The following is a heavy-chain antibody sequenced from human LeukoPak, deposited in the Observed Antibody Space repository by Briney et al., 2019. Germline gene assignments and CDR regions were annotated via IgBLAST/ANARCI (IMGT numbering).Heavy chain of an antibody. CDR1: GFTFSSYW. Sequence: GGSLRLSCAASGFTFSSYWMSWVRQAPGKGLEWVANIKQDGSEKYYVGSVKGRFTISRDNAKNSLYLQMNSLRAEDTAVYYCARDVEYSYGYEYYYYGMDVWGQGTTVTVSS. V-gene: IGHV3-7*01. J-gene: IGHJ6*02. D-gene: IGHD5-18*01. CDR3: ARDVEYSYGYEYYYYGMDV. CDR2: IKQDGSEK.